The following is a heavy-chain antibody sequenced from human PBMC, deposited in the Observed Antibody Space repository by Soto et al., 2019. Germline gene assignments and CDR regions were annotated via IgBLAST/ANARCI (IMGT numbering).Heavy chain of an antibody. CDR3: ARLYDTSYGMDV. CDR2: IYWDDDK. V-gene: IGHV2-5*02. CDR1: GFSLSTSGVG. Sequence: QITLKESGPTLVKPTQTLTLTCTFSGFSLSTSGVGVGWFRQPPGKALEWLALIYWDDDKRYSPSLRSRLTINKDTSKNQVVLTMTNMDPVDTATYYCARLYDTSYGMDVWGQGTTVTVSS. D-gene: IGHD3-22*01. J-gene: IGHJ6*02.